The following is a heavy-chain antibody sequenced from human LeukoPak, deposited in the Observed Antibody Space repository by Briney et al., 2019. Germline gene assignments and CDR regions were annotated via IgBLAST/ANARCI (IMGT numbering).Heavy chain of an antibody. CDR2: ISYDGSNK. J-gene: IGHJ4*02. CDR1: GFTFSNYA. Sequence: PGGSLRLSCAASGFTFSNYAMHWVRQAPGKGLEWGAVISYDGSNKYSADSVKGRFTISRDNSKNTLYMQMNSLRAEDTAVYYCARGARKGDDYGGFFDYWGQGTLVTVSS. CDR3: ARGARKGDDYGGFFDY. D-gene: IGHD4-23*01. V-gene: IGHV3-30*04.